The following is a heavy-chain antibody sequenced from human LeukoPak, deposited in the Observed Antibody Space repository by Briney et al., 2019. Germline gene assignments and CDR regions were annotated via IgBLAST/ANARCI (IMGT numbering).Heavy chain of an antibody. V-gene: IGHV3-30*02. Sequence: PGGSLRLSCAASGFSFSSFGVHWVRQAPGKGLDWVAFIRYDGSKKYYADSVKGRFTISRDNSKNTLYLQMNSLRAEDTAVYYCAKDLIGSSGYYYQSSFDYWGQGTLVTVSS. CDR1: GFSFSSFG. CDR2: IRYDGSKK. J-gene: IGHJ4*02. CDR3: AKDLIGSSGYYYQSSFDY. D-gene: IGHD3-22*01.